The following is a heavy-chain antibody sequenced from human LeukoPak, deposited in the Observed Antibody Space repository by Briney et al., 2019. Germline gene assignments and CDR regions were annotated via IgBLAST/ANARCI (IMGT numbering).Heavy chain of an antibody. CDR2: ISGSGGST. CDR3: AKEGYSRGYYSYYYMDV. CDR1: GFTFSSYG. D-gene: IGHD6-13*01. J-gene: IGHJ6*03. Sequence: GGSLRLSCAASGFTFSSYGMSWVRQAPGKGLEWVSAISGSGGSTYYADSVKGRFTISRDNSKNTLYVQMSSLRAEDTAVYYCAKEGYSRGYYSYYYMDVWGKGTTVTVSS. V-gene: IGHV3-23*01.